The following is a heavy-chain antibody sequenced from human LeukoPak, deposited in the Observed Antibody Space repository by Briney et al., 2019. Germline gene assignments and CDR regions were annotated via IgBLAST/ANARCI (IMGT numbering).Heavy chain of an antibody. J-gene: IGHJ3*02. Sequence: GGSLRLSCAASGFSFSDYWMSWVRQAPGKGLEWVSFTDTSGNYIYYGDSVKGRFTISRDNAKNSLYLQMNSLRAEDTAVYYCARGNFSAYDIWGQGTMVTVSS. CDR3: ARGNFSAYDI. CDR1: GFSFSDYW. CDR2: TDTSGNYI. V-gene: IGHV3-21*04. D-gene: IGHD2/OR15-2a*01.